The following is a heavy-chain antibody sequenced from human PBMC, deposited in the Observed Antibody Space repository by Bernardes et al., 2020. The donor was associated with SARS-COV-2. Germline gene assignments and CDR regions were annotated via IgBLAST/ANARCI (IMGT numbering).Heavy chain of an antibody. CDR3: ARGGADNYDTSGLYWSFDY. CDR1: GASVSSRYYF. Sequence: SESLSLTCTVSGASVSSRYYFWSWLLQPPGKGLEWIGYVYSSGSTNYNPSLKSRVTTSIDTSQNQFSLRLTSMTAADTAVYYCARGGADNYDTSGLYWSFDYWGQGALVTVSS. CDR2: VYSSGST. V-gene: IGHV4-61*01. D-gene: IGHD3-22*01. J-gene: IGHJ4*02.